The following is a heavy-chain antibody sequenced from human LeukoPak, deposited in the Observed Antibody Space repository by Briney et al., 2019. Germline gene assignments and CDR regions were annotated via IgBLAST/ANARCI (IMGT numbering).Heavy chain of an antibody. CDR2: FDPEDGET. J-gene: IGHJ6*02. CDR3: ARDVRVYGRDGYNFYGMDV. CDR1: GYTLTELS. V-gene: IGHV1-24*01. D-gene: IGHD5-24*01. Sequence: GASVKVSCKVSGYTLTELSMHWVRQAPGKGLEWMGGFDPEDGETIYAQKFQGRVTMTEDTSTSTAYMELRSLRSDDTAVYYCARDVRVYGRDGYNFYGMDVWGQGTTVTVSS.